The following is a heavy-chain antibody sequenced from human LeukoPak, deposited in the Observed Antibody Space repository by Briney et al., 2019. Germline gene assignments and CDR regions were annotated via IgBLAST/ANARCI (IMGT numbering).Heavy chain of an antibody. V-gene: IGHV3-23*01. Sequence: GGSLRLSCAASGFTFSSYAMSWVRQAPGKGLEWVSAISGSGGSTYYADSVKGRFTISRDNSKGTLYLQMNSLRAEDTAVYYCARDPLYRDGHNYFPHWGQGSLVTVSS. CDR1: GFTFSSYA. CDR2: ISGSGGST. D-gene: IGHD5-24*01. J-gene: IGHJ1*01. CDR3: ARDPLYRDGHNYFPH.